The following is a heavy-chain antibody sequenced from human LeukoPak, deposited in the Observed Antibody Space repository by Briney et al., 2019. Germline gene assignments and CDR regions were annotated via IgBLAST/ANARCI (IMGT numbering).Heavy chain of an antibody. V-gene: IGHV1-2*02. J-gene: IGHJ6*03. D-gene: IGHD3-16*01. Sequence: ASVKVSCKASGYTFTGYYMHWVRQAPGQGLEWMGWINPNSGGTNYAQKFQGRVTMTRNTSISTAYMELSSLRSEDTAVYDCARRTRSLDYYYYMDVWGKGTTVTISS. CDR3: ARRTRSLDYYYYMDV. CDR2: INPNSGGT. CDR1: GYTFTGYY.